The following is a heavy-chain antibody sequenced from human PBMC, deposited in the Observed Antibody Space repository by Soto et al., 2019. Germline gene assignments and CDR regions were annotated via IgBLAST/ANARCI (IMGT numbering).Heavy chain of an antibody. CDR2: IYYSGST. J-gene: IGHJ5*02. D-gene: IGHD3-9*01. CDR1: GGSSSSYY. CDR3: ARHNDILTGDPFDP. Sequence: SETLSLTCTVSGGSSSSYYWSWIRHPPGKGLEWIGYIYYSGSTNYNPSLKSRVTISVDTSKNQFSLKLSSVTAADTAVYYCARHNDILTGDPFDPWGQGTLVTVSS. V-gene: IGHV4-59*08.